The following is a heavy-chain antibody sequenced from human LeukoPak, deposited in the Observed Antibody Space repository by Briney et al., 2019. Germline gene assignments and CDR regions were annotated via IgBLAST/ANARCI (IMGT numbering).Heavy chain of an antibody. Sequence: EGSLRLSCAASGFTFSSYSRNWVRQAPGKGLEWISSISSSSSYIYYADSVKGRFTISRDNAKNSLYLQMNSLRAEDTAVYYCARDRGSGWFYDIDYWGQGTLVTVSS. V-gene: IGHV3-21*01. J-gene: IGHJ4*02. CDR2: ISSSSSYI. D-gene: IGHD6-19*01. CDR3: ARDRGSGWFYDIDY. CDR1: GFTFSSYS.